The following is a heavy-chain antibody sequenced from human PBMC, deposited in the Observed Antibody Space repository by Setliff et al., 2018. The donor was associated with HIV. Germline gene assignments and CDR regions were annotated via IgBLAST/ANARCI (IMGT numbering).Heavy chain of an antibody. CDR1: GSSISSNYY. V-gene: IGHV4-38-2*02. CDR2: IDASANT. CDR3: ARGSSPDPRVYDY. Sequence: SETLSLTCTVSGSSISSNYYWAWIRQAPGKGLEWIGCIDASANTYYIPSLKSRATISIDTSKNQLSLKLRSVTAADTAVYYCARGSSPDPRVYDYWGQGTLVTVSS. J-gene: IGHJ4*02. D-gene: IGHD6-13*01.